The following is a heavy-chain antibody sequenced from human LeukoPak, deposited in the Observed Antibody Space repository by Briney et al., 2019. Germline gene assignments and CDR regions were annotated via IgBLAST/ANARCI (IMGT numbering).Heavy chain of an antibody. J-gene: IGHJ4*02. CDR2: IWYDGSNK. V-gene: IGHV3-33*06. D-gene: IGHD3-10*01. CDR3: AKDTSYYGSGSYGTGGYYFDY. CDR1: GFTFSSYG. Sequence: GGSLRLSCAASGFTFSSYGMHWVRQAPGKGLKWVAVIWYDGSNKYYADSVKGRFTISRDNSKNTLYLQMNSLRAEDTAVYYCAKDTSYYGSGSYGTGGYYFDYWGQGTLVTVSS.